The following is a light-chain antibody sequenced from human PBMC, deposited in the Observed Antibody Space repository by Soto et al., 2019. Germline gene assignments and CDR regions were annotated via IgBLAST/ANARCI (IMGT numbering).Light chain of an antibody. Sequence: EIVLTQSPGTLSLSPGERATLSCRASQSVYSSYLAWYQQKPGEAPRLLIYGASTRATGIPARFSGSGSGTEFTLTISSLEPPDFAVYYCQQYASSPLTFGGGTKVEIK. CDR2: GAS. CDR3: QQYASSPLT. J-gene: IGKJ4*01. V-gene: IGKV3-20*01. CDR1: QSVYSSY.